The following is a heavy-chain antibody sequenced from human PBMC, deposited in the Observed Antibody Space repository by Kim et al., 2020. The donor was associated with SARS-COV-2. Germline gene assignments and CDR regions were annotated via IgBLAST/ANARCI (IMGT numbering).Heavy chain of an antibody. V-gene: IGHV1-18*01. CDR2: ITASTGHT. CDR1: GYTFSRFG. Sequence: ASVKVSCKASGYTFSRFGISWVRQAPGQGLEWMGWITASTGHTNYAQNLQGRVNMTTDTSTNTAYMELRSLTYDDTAVYFCARREGMRFLEWTEDYWGHGTPVIVSS. D-gene: IGHD3-3*01. CDR3: ARREGMRFLEWTEDY. J-gene: IGHJ4*01.